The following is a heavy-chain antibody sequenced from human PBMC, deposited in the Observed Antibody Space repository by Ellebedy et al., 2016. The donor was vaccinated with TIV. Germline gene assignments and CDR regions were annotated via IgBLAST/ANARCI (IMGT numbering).Heavy chain of an antibody. V-gene: IGHV4-34*01. D-gene: IGHD1-7*01. CDR1: GGSFSGYY. J-gene: IGHJ6*02. CDR3: ARGRYLELSPYYYYGMDV. CDR2: INHSGST. Sequence: SETLSLTXAVYGGSFSGYYWSWIRQPPGKGLEWIGEINHSGSTNYNPSLKSRVTISVDTSKNQFSLKLSSVTAADTAVYYCARGRYLELSPYYYYGMDVWGQGTTVTVSS.